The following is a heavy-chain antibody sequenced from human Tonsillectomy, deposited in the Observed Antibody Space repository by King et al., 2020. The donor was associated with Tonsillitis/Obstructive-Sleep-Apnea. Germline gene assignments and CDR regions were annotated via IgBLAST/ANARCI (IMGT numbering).Heavy chain of an antibody. J-gene: IGHJ5*02. D-gene: IGHD3-3*01. CDR2: ISWNSGSI. CDR1: GFTFDDYA. CDR3: AGSTIFGVVSPWFDT. Sequence: VQLVESGGGLVQPGRSLRLSCAASGFTFDDYAMHWVRQAPGKGLEWVSGISWNSGSIGYTGSVKGRFTISRDNAKNSLYLQMNSLRAEDTALYYCAGSTIFGVVSPWFDTWGQGTLVTVSS. V-gene: IGHV3-9*01.